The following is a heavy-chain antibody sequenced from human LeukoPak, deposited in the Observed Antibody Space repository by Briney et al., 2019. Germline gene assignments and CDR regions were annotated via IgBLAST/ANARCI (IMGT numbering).Heavy chain of an antibody. D-gene: IGHD6-19*01. J-gene: IGHJ4*02. Sequence: PGGSLRLSCADSGFTVSSNYMSWGRQAPGKGLEWVSVIYSGGSTYYPDSVKGRFTISRDNSKNTLYLQMNSLRAEDTAVYYCARGGSSGPMDYWGQGTLVTVSS. CDR2: IYSGGST. CDR3: ARGGSSGPMDY. CDR1: GFTVSSNY. V-gene: IGHV3-66*02.